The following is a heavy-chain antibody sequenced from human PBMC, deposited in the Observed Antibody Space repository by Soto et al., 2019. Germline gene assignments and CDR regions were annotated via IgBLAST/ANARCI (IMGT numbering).Heavy chain of an antibody. V-gene: IGHV1-69*13. D-gene: IGHD3-22*01. CDR2: IIPIFGTA. J-gene: IGHJ5*02. Sequence: SVKVSCKASGGTFSSYAISWVRQAPGQGLEWMGGIIPIFGTANYAQKFQGRVTITADESTSTAYMELSSLRSEDTAVYYCARFGDYYDSSGYYWFDPWGQGTLVTV. CDR1: GGTFSSYA. CDR3: ARFGDYYDSSGYYWFDP.